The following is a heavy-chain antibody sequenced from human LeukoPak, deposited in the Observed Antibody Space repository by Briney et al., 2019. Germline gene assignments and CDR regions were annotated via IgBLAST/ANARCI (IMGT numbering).Heavy chain of an antibody. CDR3: AKVFQKYCSSTSCYADY. D-gene: IGHD2-2*01. Sequence: GGSLRLSCAASGFTFSGSAMHWARQAPGKGLEWVSAISGSGGSTYYADSVKGRFTISRDNSKNTLYLQMNSLRAEDTAVYYCAKVFQKYCSSTSCYADYWGQGTLVTVSS. V-gene: IGHV3-23*01. J-gene: IGHJ4*02. CDR1: GFTFSGSA. CDR2: ISGSGGST.